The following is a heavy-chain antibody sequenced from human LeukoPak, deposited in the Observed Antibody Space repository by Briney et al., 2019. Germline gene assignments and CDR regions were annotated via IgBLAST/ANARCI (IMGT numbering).Heavy chain of an antibody. J-gene: IGHJ4*02. Sequence: GGSLRLSCAASGFTFSSYWMHWVRQAPGKGLVWVSRINGDGSATTYADSVKGRFTISRDNAKNTVYLQMDSLRAEDTAVYYCARRGGYSYDYVDYWGQGTLVTVSS. V-gene: IGHV3-74*01. CDR1: GFTFSSYW. CDR2: INGDGSAT. D-gene: IGHD5-18*01. CDR3: ARRGGYSYDYVDY.